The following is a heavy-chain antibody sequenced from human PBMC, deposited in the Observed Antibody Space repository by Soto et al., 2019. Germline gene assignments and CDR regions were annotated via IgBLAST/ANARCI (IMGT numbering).Heavy chain of an antibody. V-gene: IGHV3-30*18. CDR1: GFTFSSYG. CDR3: AKVSQIAARPRYYYYYCMDV. Sequence: GGSLRLSCAASGFTFSSYGMHWVRQAPGKGLEWVAVISYDGSNKYYADSVKGRFTISRDNSKNTLYLQMNSLRAEDTAVYYCAKVSQIAARPRYYYYYCMDVWGQGTTVTVSS. D-gene: IGHD6-6*01. J-gene: IGHJ6*02. CDR2: ISYDGSNK.